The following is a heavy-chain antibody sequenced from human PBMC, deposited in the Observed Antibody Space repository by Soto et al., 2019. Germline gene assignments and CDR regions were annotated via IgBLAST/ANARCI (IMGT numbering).Heavy chain of an antibody. CDR3: ARALDTTHGSYFDY. D-gene: IGHD5-18*01. CDR1: GFTFSSYG. Sequence: QVQLVESGGGVVQPGRSLRLSCAASGFTFSSYGMHWVRQAPGKGLEWVAVIWYDGSNKYYADSVKGRFTISRDNSKNTLYMQMNSLRAEDTAVYYCARALDTTHGSYFDYWGQGTLVTVSS. J-gene: IGHJ4*02. CDR2: IWYDGSNK. V-gene: IGHV3-33*01.